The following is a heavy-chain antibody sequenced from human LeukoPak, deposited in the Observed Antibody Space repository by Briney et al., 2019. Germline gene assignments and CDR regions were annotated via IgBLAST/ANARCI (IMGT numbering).Heavy chain of an antibody. Sequence: SGGSLRLSCAASGFTFSSYGMRWVRQAPGKGVEGVAFIRYDGSNKYYADSVKGRFTISRDNSKNTLYLQMNSLRAEDTAVYYCAKDMGRELPPYYYYYYMDVWGKGTTITVSS. CDR3: AKDMGRELPPYYYYYYMDV. CDR1: GFTFSSYG. J-gene: IGHJ6*03. CDR2: IRYDGSNK. D-gene: IGHD1-26*01. V-gene: IGHV3-30*02.